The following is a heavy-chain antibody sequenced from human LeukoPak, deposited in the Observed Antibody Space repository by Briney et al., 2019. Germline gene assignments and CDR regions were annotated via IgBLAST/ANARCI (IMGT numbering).Heavy chain of an antibody. V-gene: IGHV3-53*05. CDR3: AKGTYYYDSSGYYPNDY. CDR2: IYSGGST. Sequence: GGSLRLSCAASGFTVSSNYMSWVRQAPGKGLEWVSVIYSGGSTYYADSVKGRFTISRDNSKNTLYLQMNSLRAEDTAVYYCAKGTYYYDSSGYYPNDYWGQGTLVTVSS. CDR1: GFTVSSNY. J-gene: IGHJ4*02. D-gene: IGHD3-22*01.